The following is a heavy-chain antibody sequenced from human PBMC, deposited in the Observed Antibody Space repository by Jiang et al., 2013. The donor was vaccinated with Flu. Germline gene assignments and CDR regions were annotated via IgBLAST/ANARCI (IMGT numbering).Heavy chain of an antibody. V-gene: IGHV1-69*01. CDR1: YA. CDR3: ARYVEWELPTFDI. Sequence: YAISWVATGPSDKGLSGWEGVIPIFGTANYAQKFQGRVTITADESTSTAYMELSSLRSEDTAVYYCARYVEWELPTFDIWGQGTMVTVSS. CDR2: VIPIFGTA. D-gene: IGHD1-26*01. J-gene: IGHJ3*02.